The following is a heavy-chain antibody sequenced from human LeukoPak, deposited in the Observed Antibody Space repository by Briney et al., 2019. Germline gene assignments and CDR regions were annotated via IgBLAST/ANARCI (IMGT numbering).Heavy chain of an antibody. D-gene: IGHD3/OR15-3a*01. CDR3: ARTRTGDTFDI. CDR2: IYYSGTT. J-gene: IGHJ3*02. Sequence: SETLSLTCTVSGGSISGYYWSWIRQPPGKGLDWIGYIYYSGTTNYKPSLKSRVTLSVDTSKNQFSLKLSSVTAAETAVYYCARTRTGDTFDICGHRELVSVSS. V-gene: IGHV4-59*01. CDR1: GGSISGYY.